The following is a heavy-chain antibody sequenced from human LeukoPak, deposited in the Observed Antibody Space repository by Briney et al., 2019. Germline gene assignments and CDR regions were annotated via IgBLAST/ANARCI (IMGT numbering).Heavy chain of an antibody. Sequence: GGSLRLSCAASGFTFSSYGMHWVRQAPGKGLEWVAVIWYDGSNKYYADSVKGQFTISRDNSKNTLYLQMNSLRAEDTAVYYCAKGVVALDYWGQGTLVTVSS. J-gene: IGHJ4*02. CDR3: AKGVVALDY. CDR1: GFTFSSYG. V-gene: IGHV3-33*06. D-gene: IGHD2-15*01. CDR2: IWYDGSNK.